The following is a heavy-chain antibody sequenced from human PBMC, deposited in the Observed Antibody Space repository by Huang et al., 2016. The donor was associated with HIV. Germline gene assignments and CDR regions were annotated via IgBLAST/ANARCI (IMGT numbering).Heavy chain of an antibody. Sequence: QVQLVESGGGVVQPGRSLRLSCAASGFTFSSYAMHWFRQAPGKGLEWVAVISYDGSNKYDADSVKGRFTISRDKSKNTLYLQMNSLRAEYTAVYYCASGYYRYWGQGTLVTVSS. CDR1: GFTFSSYA. CDR3: ASGYYRY. D-gene: IGHD3-22*01. J-gene: IGHJ4*02. CDR2: ISYDGSNK. V-gene: IGHV3-30-3*01.